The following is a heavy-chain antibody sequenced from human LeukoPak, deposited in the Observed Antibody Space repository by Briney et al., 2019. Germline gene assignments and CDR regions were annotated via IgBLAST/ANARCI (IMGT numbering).Heavy chain of an antibody. CDR2: IYHSGST. D-gene: IGHD3-22*01. CDR1: GGSISSGGYY. Sequence: QSSETLSLTCTVSGGSISSGGYYWSWIRQPPGKGLEWIGYIYHSGSTYYNPSLKSRVTISVDRSKNQFSLKLSSVTAADTAVYYCASMIGGLRWFDPWGQGTLVTVSS. J-gene: IGHJ5*02. V-gene: IGHV4-30-2*01. CDR3: ASMIGGLRWFDP.